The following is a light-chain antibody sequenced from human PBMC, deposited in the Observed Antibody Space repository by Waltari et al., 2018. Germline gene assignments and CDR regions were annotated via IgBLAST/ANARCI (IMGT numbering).Light chain of an antibody. CDR3: QKYVSLPAT. CDR2: DAS. Sequence: EIVLTQSPGTLSLSPGERATLSCRASQSVSKYLAWYQQKPRQAPRLLIYDASTRATGIPDRFSGSGSGTDFSLTISRLEPEDFAVYYCQKYVSLPATFGQGTKVEIK. CDR1: QSVSKY. V-gene: IGKV3-20*01. J-gene: IGKJ1*01.